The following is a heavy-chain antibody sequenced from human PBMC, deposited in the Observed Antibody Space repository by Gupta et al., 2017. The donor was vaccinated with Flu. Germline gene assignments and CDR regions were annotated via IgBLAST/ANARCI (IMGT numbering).Heavy chain of an antibody. Sequence: VQLVESGGGLVQPGGSLRLSCAASGFTFSSYNMIWVRQAPGKGLEWVSYMRSSSGTIYYADYVKGRFTISRDNANNSLHLKMNSLRDEDTAVYYCAREYSSSSGRAFDIWGQGTMVTVSS. CDR1: GFTFSSYN. CDR3: AREYSSSSGRAFDI. CDR2: MRSSSGTI. D-gene: IGHD6-6*01. V-gene: IGHV3-48*02. J-gene: IGHJ3*02.